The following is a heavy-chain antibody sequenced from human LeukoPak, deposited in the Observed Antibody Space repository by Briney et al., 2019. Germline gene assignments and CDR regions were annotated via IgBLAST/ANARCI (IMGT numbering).Heavy chain of an antibody. V-gene: IGHV3-23*01. CDR2: ITDSGGST. D-gene: IGHD6-13*01. J-gene: IGHJ4*02. CDR1: GVSGSNYA. CDR3: EKSNTAAGTYGDY. Sequence: PGGSLRLSWAASGVSGSNYAMSWVRQAPGKGLEWVSGITDSGGSTYYADSVKGRFTISRDNSKNTLYLQMNSLRAEDTATYYCEKSNTAAGTYGDYWGQGTPVTVSS.